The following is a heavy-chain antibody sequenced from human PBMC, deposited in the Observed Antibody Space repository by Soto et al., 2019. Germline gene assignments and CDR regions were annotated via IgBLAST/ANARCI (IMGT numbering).Heavy chain of an antibody. CDR2: INHSGST. D-gene: IGHD5-18*01. J-gene: IGHJ5*02. CDR1: GGSFSGYY. CDR3: ARGKGIQLWLSGWYDGWFDP. V-gene: IGHV4-34*01. Sequence: SETLSLTCAVYGGSFSGYYWSWIRQPPGKGLEWIGEINHSGSTNYNPSLKSRVTISVDTSKNQFSLKLSSVAAADTAVYYCARGKGIQLWLSGWYDGWFDPWGQGTLVTVSS.